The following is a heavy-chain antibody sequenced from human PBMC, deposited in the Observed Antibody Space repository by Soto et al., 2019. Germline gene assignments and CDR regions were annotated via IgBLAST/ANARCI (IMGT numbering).Heavy chain of an antibody. Sequence: ASVEFSYKAAVYTYTSYGIIFVRQAPGQGLEWMGWISAYNGNTNYAQKLQGRVTMTTDTSTSTAYMELRSLRSDDTAVYYCARVDQHCGGDCYYAFDIWGQGTMVTVPS. D-gene: IGHD2-21*02. V-gene: IGHV1-18*01. CDR1: VYTYTSYG. CDR3: ARVDQHCGGDCYYAFDI. J-gene: IGHJ3*02. CDR2: ISAYNGNT.